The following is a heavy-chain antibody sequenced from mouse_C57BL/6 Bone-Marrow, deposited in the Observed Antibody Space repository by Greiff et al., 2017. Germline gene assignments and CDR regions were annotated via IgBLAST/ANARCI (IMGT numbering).Heavy chain of an antibody. CDR3: ARQGLLRFYYFDY. J-gene: IGHJ2*01. CDR1: GYTFTSYW. V-gene: IGHV1-64*01. CDR2: IHPNSGST. Sequence: VQLQQPGAELVKPGASVKLSCEASGYTFTSYWMHWVKQRPGQGLEWIGMIHPNSGSTNYNEKFKSKATLTVDKSSSTAYMQLSSLTSEDSAVYYCARQGLLRFYYFDYWGQGTTLTVSS. D-gene: IGHD2-3*01.